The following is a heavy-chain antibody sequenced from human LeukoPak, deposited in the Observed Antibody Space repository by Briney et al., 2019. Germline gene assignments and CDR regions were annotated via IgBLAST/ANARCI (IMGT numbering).Heavy chain of an antibody. V-gene: IGHV1-46*01. CDR1: GYTFTSYY. CDR2: INPSGGST. CDR3: ARDQSGTYYDILTGYYLDDYYYYYGMDV. J-gene: IGHJ6*02. D-gene: IGHD3-9*01. Sequence: GASVKVSCKASGYTFTSYYMHWVRQAPGQGLEWMGIINPSGGSTSYAQKFQGRVTMTRDTSTSTVYMELSGLRSEDTAVYYCARDQSGTYYDILTGYYLDDYYYYYGMDVWGQGTTVTVSS.